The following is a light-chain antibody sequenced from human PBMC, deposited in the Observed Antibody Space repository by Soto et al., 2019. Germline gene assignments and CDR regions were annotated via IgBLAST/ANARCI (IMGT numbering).Light chain of an antibody. Sequence: QSVLTQPPSVSGAPGQRVTMSCTGSSSNVGAGYDVHWYQHLPGTAPKLLIYANNNRPSGVPDRFSGYKSGTSASLAISGLQAEDDADYYCQSYDSSLNSRVFGGGTKLTVL. CDR1: SSNVGAGYD. CDR2: ANN. V-gene: IGLV1-40*01. J-gene: IGLJ2*01. CDR3: QSYDSSLNSRV.